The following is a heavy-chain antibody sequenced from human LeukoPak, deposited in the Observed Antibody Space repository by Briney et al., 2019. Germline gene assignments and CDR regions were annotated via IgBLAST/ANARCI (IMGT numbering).Heavy chain of an antibody. D-gene: IGHD3-9*01. J-gene: IGHJ6*02. V-gene: IGHV3-15*01. CDR2: IKSKTDGGTT. CDR1: GFTFSNAW. CDR3: TTTPWMGLRYFDWLSSEGGLDYGMDV. Sequence: PGRSLRPSCAASGFTFSNAWMSWVRQAPGKGLEWVGRIKSKTDGGTTDYAAPVKGRFTISRDDSKNTLYLQMNSLKTEDTAVYYCTTTPWMGLRYFDWLSSEGGLDYGMDVWGQGTTVTVSS.